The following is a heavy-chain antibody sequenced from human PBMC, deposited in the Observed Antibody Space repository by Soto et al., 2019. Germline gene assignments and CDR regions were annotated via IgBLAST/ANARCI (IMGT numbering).Heavy chain of an antibody. Sequence: GSLRLSCAASGFTFSSYAMSRVRQAPGKGLEWVSAISGSGGSTYYADSVKGRFTISRDNSKNTLYLQMNSLRAEDTVVYYCAKESGLWFGELSPHPDYYYGMDVWGQGTTVTVSS. CDR1: GFTFSSYA. CDR2: ISGSGGST. J-gene: IGHJ6*02. V-gene: IGHV3-23*01. CDR3: AKESGLWFGELSPHPDYYYGMDV. D-gene: IGHD3-10*01.